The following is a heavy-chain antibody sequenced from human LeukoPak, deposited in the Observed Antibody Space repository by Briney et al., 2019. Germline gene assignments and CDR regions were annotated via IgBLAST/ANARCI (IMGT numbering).Heavy chain of an antibody. Sequence: GGSLRLSCAASGFTFSNYGMHWARQAPGKGLEWVAVIWYDGSIKYYADSVKGRFSISRDNSKNTLYLQMNSLRAEDTAVYYCARYCSGGTCKLGYYYYGMDVWGQGTTVTVSS. V-gene: IGHV3-33*01. D-gene: IGHD2-15*01. CDR3: ARYCSGGTCKLGYYYYGMDV. CDR1: GFTFSNYG. CDR2: IWYDGSIK. J-gene: IGHJ6*02.